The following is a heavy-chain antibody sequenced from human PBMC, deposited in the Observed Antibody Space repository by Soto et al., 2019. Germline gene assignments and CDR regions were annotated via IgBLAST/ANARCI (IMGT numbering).Heavy chain of an antibody. CDR2: TSYNGATT. Sequence: GSLRLSCAASGFTFSTYAMTWVRQAPGKGLDWVSATSYNGATTYYAESVKGRFTMSRDNSKNTLYLQMNGLRAEDTAVYFCARIATKSHIDYWGQGALVTVSS. CDR3: ARIATKSHIDY. CDR1: GFTFSTYA. J-gene: IGHJ4*02. V-gene: IGHV3-23*01.